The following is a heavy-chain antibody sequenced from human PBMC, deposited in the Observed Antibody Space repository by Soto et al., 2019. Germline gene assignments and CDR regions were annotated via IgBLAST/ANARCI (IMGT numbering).Heavy chain of an antibody. Sequence: SETLSLTCAVYGGSFSGYSWSWIRQPPGKGLEWIGEINHSGSTNYNPSLKSRVTISVDTSKDQFSLKLSSVTAADTAVYYCARGTPDIVLVTAAMMEATDLWYQGTLVTVST. CDR3: ARGTPDIVLVTAAMMEATDL. D-gene: IGHD2-2*01. CDR1: GGSFSGYS. V-gene: IGHV4-34*01. J-gene: IGHJ5*02. CDR2: INHSGST.